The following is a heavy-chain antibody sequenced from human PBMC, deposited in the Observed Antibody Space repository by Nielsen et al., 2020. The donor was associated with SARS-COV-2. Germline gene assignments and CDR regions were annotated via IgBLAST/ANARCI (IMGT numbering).Heavy chain of an antibody. CDR3: AREGPDSSSSYFDY. D-gene: IGHD6-6*01. CDR2: ISHDGNTL. V-gene: IGHV3-30*04. CDR1: GFTFSSFA. Sequence: GGSLRLSCAASGFTFSSFALHWVRQAPGKGLEWVAIISHDGNTLYNEGSVKGRFTISRDNSENTMFLQMNSLRVDDTAVYYCAREGPDSSSSYFDYWGQGTLVTVSS. J-gene: IGHJ4*02.